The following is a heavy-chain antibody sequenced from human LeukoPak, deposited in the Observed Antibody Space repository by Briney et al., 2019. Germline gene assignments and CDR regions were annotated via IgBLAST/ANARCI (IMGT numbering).Heavy chain of an antibody. CDR1: GFAFSGYS. CDR2: ISGSSSTI. CDR3: ARYRSGGSRGFDY. V-gene: IGHV3-48*01. J-gene: IGHJ4*02. Sequence: PGGSLRLSCAASGFAFSGYSLNWVRQAPGKGLEWVSYISGSSSTIYYADSVKDRFTISRDNAKKSLYLQMNSLRAEDTAVYYCARYRSGGSRGFDYWGQGTLVTVSS. D-gene: IGHD6-19*01.